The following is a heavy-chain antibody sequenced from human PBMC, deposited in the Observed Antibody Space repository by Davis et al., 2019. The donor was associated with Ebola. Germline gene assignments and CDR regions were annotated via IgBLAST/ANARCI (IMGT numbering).Heavy chain of an antibody. CDR3: AKGWSGLGVVPPAGDPFDV. CDR1: GFTFSSYA. J-gene: IGHJ3*01. V-gene: IGHV3-23*01. Sequence: GESLKISCAASGFTFSSYAMNWVRQAPGKGLEWVATISGSGDITYFADAVKGRFTISRDNSKKTLYLQMSSLRADDTAVYYCAKGWSGLGVVPPAGDPFDVWGQGTTVTVSS. D-gene: IGHD3-3*01. CDR2: ISGSGDIT.